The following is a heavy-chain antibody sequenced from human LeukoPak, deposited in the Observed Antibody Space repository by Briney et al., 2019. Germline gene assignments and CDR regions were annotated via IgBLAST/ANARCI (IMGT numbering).Heavy chain of an antibody. D-gene: IGHD6-6*01. Sequence: GGSLRLSCAASGFTFSSFAMSWVRQAPGKGLEWVSVISGGGGATFYADSVKGRFTISRDNSKNTLYPQMNSLRAEDTALYYCARGSIAARPFDYWGQGTLVTVSS. CDR3: ARGSIAARPFDY. CDR1: GFTFSSFA. V-gene: IGHV3-23*01. CDR2: ISGGGGAT. J-gene: IGHJ4*02.